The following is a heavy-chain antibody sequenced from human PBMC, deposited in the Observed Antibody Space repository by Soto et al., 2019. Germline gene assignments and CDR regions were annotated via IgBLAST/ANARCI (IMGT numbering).Heavy chain of an antibody. Sequence: GALRLSCAASGFTFGNFAMSWVRQTPGKGLEWVSGISGSGGSTYYADSVKGRFTISRDNSKNTLYLQMNSLRAEDTATFYCARKESSGWYTRYGMDVWGQGTTVTVSS. CDR2: ISGSGGST. V-gene: IGHV3-23*01. CDR3: ARKESSGWYTRYGMDV. CDR1: GFTFGNFA. D-gene: IGHD6-19*01. J-gene: IGHJ6*02.